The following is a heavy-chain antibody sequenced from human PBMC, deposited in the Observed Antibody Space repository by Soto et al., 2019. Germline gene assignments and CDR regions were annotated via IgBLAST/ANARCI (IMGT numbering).Heavy chain of an antibody. CDR3: ARDHVSSTWFVGTYYYFGVDV. Sequence: EVQLVESGGGLVQPGGSLRLSCAASGFTLSSYNMNWVRQAPGKGLEWVSYISGSSDTIYYADSVKGRFTISRDNAKNSLYLQMHSLRDETTAVYYCARDHVSSTWFVGTYYYFGVDVWGQGTTVSVSS. J-gene: IGHJ6*02. D-gene: IGHD6-13*01. V-gene: IGHV3-48*02. CDR2: ISGSSDTI. CDR1: GFTLSSYN.